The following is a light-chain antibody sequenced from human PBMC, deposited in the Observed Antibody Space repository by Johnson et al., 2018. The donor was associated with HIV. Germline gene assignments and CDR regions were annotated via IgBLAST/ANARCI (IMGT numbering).Light chain of an antibody. CDR1: SSNIGGHY. Sequence: QSVLTQPPSVSAAPGQKVTISCSGSSSNIGGHYVSWYQHLPGTAPKLLIYDNNKRPSGIPDRFSGSKSGTSATLGITGLQTGDEADYYCGTWDSSRRAGGVFGTGTKVTVL. CDR3: GTWDSSRRAGGV. V-gene: IGLV1-51*01. CDR2: DNN. J-gene: IGLJ1*01.